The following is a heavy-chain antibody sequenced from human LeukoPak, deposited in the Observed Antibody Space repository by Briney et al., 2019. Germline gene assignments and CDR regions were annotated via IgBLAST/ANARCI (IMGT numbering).Heavy chain of an antibody. V-gene: IGHV3-9*01. D-gene: IGHD6-13*01. CDR3: ARDRWESIAAAGTDWFDP. CDR1: GFTFDDYA. J-gene: IGHJ5*02. Sequence: PGGSLRLSCAASGFTFDDYAMHWVRQAPGKGLEWVSGISWNSGSIGYADSVKGRFTISRDNSKNTLYLQMNSLRAEDTAVYYCARDRWESIAAAGTDWFDPWGQGTLVTVSS. CDR2: ISWNSGSI.